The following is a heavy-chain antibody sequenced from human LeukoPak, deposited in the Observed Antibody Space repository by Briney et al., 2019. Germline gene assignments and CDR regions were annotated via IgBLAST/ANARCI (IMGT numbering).Heavy chain of an antibody. V-gene: IGHV1-69*05. CDR1: GFTFSSSW. D-gene: IGHD3-22*01. CDR3: ARYDSSGFHFDY. Sequence: PGGSLRLSCAASGFTFSSSWMSWVRQAPGQGLEWMGRIIPIFGTANYAQKFQGRVTITTDESTSTAYMELSSLRSEDTAVYYCARYDSSGFHFDYWGQGTLVTVSS. CDR2: IIPIFGTA. J-gene: IGHJ4*02.